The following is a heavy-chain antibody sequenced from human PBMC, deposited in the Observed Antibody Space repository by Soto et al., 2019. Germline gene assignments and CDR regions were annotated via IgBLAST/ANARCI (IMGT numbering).Heavy chain of an antibody. CDR1: GFTFSSYW. CDR3: ARDIVVVPAAKAVRDAFDI. J-gene: IGHJ3*02. D-gene: IGHD2-2*01. CDR2: IKQDGSEK. Sequence: GGSLRLSCAASGFTFSSYWMSRVRQAPGKGLDWVANIKQDGSEKYYVDSVKGRFTISRDNAKNSLYLQMNSLRAEDTAVYYCARDIVVVPAAKAVRDAFDIWGQGTMVTVSS. V-gene: IGHV3-7*01.